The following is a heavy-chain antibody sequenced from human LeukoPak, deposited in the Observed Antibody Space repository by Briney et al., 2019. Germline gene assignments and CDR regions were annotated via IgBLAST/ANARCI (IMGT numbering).Heavy chain of an antibody. CDR1: GGSISSSSYY. CDR3: ARDLSGYYNGWFDP. CDR2: IYYSGST. J-gene: IGHJ5*02. V-gene: IGHV4-31*03. D-gene: IGHD3-9*01. Sequence: PSETLSLTCTVSGGSISSSSYYWGWIRQHPGKGLEWIGYIYYSGSTYYNPSLRSRVTISVDTSKNQFSLKLSSVTAADTAVYYCARDLSGYYNGWFDPWGQGTLVTVSS.